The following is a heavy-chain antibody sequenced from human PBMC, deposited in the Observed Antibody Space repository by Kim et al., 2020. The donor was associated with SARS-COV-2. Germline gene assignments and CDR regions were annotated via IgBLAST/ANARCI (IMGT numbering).Heavy chain of an antibody. V-gene: IGHV4-59*08. CDR1: GGSISSYY. CDR3: ARNHCSGGSCYSAVRY. J-gene: IGHJ4*02. Sequence: SETLSLTCTVSGGSISSYYWSWIRQPPGKGLEWIGYIYYSGSTNYNPSLKSRVTISVDTSKNQFSLKLSSVTAADTAVYYCARNHCSGGSCYSAVRYWGQGTLVTVSS. CDR2: IYYSGST. D-gene: IGHD2-15*01.